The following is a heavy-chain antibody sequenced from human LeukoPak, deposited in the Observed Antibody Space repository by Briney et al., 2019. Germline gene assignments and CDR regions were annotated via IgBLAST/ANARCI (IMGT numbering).Heavy chain of an antibody. CDR3: ARLRRNTDRSGFYYYYDY. Sequence: GGSLRLSCAASGLTFSSFSFNWVRQGPGKGLEWVSSINTVASYLYYADSVKGRFTISRDNAKNSLYLQMNSLRAEDTGVYYCARLRRNTDRSGFYYYYDYWGQGTLVTVSS. D-gene: IGHD3-22*01. V-gene: IGHV3-21*06. J-gene: IGHJ4*02. CDR1: GLTFSSFS. CDR2: INTVASYL.